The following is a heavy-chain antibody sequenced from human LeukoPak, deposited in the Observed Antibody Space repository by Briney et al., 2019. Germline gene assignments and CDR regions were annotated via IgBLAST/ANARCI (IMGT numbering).Heavy chain of an antibody. J-gene: IGHJ6*02. CDR3: ARRYHEYYYYGMDV. CDR1: GGSLTSHY. CDR2: IYSSGST. V-gene: IGHV4-59*11. Sequence: SETLSLTYSVSGGSLTSHYWSWIRQPPGKGLEWIGYIYSSGSTNYNPSLKSRVTLSVDTSQNQFSLKLTSVTTADTAVYYCARRYHEYYYYGMDVWGQGTTVTVSS. D-gene: IGHD2-2*01.